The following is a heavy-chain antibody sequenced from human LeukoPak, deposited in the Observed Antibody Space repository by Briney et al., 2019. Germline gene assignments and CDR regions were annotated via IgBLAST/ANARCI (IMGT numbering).Heavy chain of an antibody. CDR1: GFTFSTYE. D-gene: IGHD3-22*01. CDR3: ATYDSSGYYGIDAFDI. CDR2: ISSSSSTI. V-gene: IGHV3-48*01. Sequence: GGSLRLSCAASGFTFSTYEINWVRQAPGKGLEWLSHISSSSSTIYYADSVKGRFTISRDNAKNSLYLQMNSLRAEDTAVYYCATYDSSGYYGIDAFDIWGQGTMVTVSS. J-gene: IGHJ3*02.